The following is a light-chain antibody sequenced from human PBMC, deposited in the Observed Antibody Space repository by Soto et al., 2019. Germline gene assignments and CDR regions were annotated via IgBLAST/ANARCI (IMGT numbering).Light chain of an antibody. CDR3: QQYGVSQFT. V-gene: IGKV3-20*01. CDR1: QTVRNNY. CDR2: GVS. Sequence: IVLTQSPATLSLSPGEGATLSCRASQTVRNNYLAWYQQRPGQAPRLFIYGVSSRATGIPDRFSGSGSGTDFPLNISRLEPEDFAVYYCQQYGVSQFTFGQGTKLEIK. J-gene: IGKJ2*01.